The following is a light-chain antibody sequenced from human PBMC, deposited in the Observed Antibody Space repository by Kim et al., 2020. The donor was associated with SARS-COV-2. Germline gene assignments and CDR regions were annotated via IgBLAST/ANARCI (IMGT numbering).Light chain of an antibody. Sequence: QRVTISCTGSSSKIGAGYDVHWYQQLPGTAPKLLMYGNINRPSGVPDRFSGSKSDTSASLAITGLQAEDEADYYCQSYDSSLSGYVFGSGTKVTVL. J-gene: IGLJ1*01. CDR3: QSYDSSLSGYV. CDR1: SSKIGAGYD. CDR2: GNI. V-gene: IGLV1-40*01.